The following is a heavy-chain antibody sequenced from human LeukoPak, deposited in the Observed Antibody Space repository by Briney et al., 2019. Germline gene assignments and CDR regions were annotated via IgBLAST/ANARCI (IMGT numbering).Heavy chain of an antibody. CDR1: GDSINTTY. CDR3: ARERYSGSPVDY. D-gene: IGHD1-26*01. V-gene: IGHV4-59*01. CDR2: VYHSGST. J-gene: IGHJ4*02. Sequence: SETLSLTCTVSGDSINTTYWTWIRQPPGKGLEWIGYVYHSGSTNYNPSLKSRVTISVDTSKNQFSLKLSSVTAADTAVYYCARERYSGSPVDYWGQGTLVTVSS.